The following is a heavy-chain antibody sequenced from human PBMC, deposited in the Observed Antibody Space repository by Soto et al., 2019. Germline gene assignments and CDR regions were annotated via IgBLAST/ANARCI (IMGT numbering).Heavy chain of an antibody. D-gene: IGHD3-3*01. Sequence: SETLSLTCAVYGGSFSGYYWSWIRQPPGKGLEWIGEINHSGSTNYNPSLKSRVTISVDTSKNQFSLKLSSVTAADTAVYYCARGDAYYDFWSGLRTNWFDPWGQGTLVTVSS. CDR1: GGSFSGYY. CDR2: INHSGST. V-gene: IGHV4-34*01. CDR3: ARGDAYYDFWSGLRTNWFDP. J-gene: IGHJ5*02.